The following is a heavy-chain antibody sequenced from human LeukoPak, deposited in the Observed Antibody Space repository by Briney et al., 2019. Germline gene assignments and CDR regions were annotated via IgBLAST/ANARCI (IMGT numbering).Heavy chain of an antibody. Sequence: PSGGSLRLSCVGSGFTFRSHAMSWVRQAPEKGLEFVSGIYENGGTTYYADSVKGRFSISRDNSKNTLYLQMNSLRAEDTAVYYCATDVDWKYFDYWGQGTLVTVSS. CDR1: GFTFRSHA. D-gene: IGHD3-9*01. CDR3: ATDVDWKYFDY. J-gene: IGHJ4*02. V-gene: IGHV3-23*01. CDR2: IYENGGTT.